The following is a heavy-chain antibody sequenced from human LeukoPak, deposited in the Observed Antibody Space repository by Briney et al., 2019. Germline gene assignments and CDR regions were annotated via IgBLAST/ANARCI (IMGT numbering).Heavy chain of an antibody. Sequence: PSETLSLTCTVSGGSISSYYWSWIRQPPGKGLEWIGYIYYSGSTNYNPSLKSRVTISVDTSKNQFSLMLSSVTAADTAVYYCARSGSSSWYSYFDYWGQGTLVTVSS. V-gene: IGHV4-59*01. J-gene: IGHJ4*02. CDR2: IYYSGST. CDR1: GGSISSYY. CDR3: ARSGSSSWYSYFDY. D-gene: IGHD6-13*01.